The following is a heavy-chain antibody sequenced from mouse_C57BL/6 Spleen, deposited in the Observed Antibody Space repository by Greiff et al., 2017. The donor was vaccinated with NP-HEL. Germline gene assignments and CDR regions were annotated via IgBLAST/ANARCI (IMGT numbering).Heavy chain of an antibody. CDR3: ASNSYFSWFAY. D-gene: IGHD1-1*01. CDR2: ISYDGSN. Sequence: EVQLQESGPGLVKPSQSLSLTCSVTGYSITSGYYWNWIRQFPGNKLEWMGYISYDGSNNYNPSLKNRIPITRDTSKNQFFLKLNSVTTEDTATYYCASNSYFSWFAYWGQGTLVTVSA. CDR1: GYSITSGYY. J-gene: IGHJ3*01. V-gene: IGHV3-6*01.